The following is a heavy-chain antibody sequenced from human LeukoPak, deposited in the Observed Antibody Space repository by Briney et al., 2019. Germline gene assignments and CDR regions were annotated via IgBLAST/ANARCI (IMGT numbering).Heavy chain of an antibody. D-gene: IGHD5-18*01. CDR1: GFTFSSYS. J-gene: IGHJ4*02. CDR3: ARDGDSYGFSFDY. CDR2: ISSSSSTI. Sequence: GGSLRLSCAASGFTFSSYSMNWVRQAPGKGLEWVSYISSSSSTIYYADSVKGRFTISRDNAKNSLYLQMNSLRAEDTAVYYCARDGDSYGFSFDYWGQGTLVIVSS. V-gene: IGHV3-48*01.